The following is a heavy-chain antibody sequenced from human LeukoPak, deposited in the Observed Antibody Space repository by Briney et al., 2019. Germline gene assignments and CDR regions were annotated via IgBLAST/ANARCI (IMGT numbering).Heavy chain of an antibody. D-gene: IGHD6-6*01. J-gene: IGHJ4*02. CDR3: AVGIAARLVVDY. Sequence: SETLSLTCAVYGGSFSGYYWSWIRQPPGKGLEWIGEINHSGSTNYNPSLKSRVTISVDTSKNQFSLKLSSVTAADTAVYYCAVGIAARLVVDYWGQGTLVTVSS. V-gene: IGHV4-34*01. CDR2: INHSGST. CDR1: GGSFSGYY.